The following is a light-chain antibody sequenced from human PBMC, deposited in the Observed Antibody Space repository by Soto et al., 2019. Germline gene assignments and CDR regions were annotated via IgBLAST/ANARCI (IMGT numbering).Light chain of an antibody. V-gene: IGKV3-15*01. Sequence: EIGMTQSPPTLSVSPEQRATRSCRASPSGSSTLSWYQQKRGHAPGLLIYGASTRASGIPGRFSGSGSGTEFTLTISSLQCEDFAVYYCQQYNNWPRTFGQGTKADIK. CDR1: PSGSST. J-gene: IGKJ1*01. CDR2: GAS. CDR3: QQYNNWPRT.